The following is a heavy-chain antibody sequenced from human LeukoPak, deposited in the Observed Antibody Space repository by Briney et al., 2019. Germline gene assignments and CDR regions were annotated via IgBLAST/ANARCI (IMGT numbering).Heavy chain of an antibody. Sequence: GASVKVSCKASGYTFTSYGISWVRQAPGQGLEWMGWSSAYNGNTNYAQKLQGRVTMTTDTSTSTAYMELRSLRSDDTAVYYCARGGNTIFGVVITYDYWGQGTLVTVSS. CDR2: SSAYNGNT. D-gene: IGHD3-3*01. CDR1: GYTFTSYG. CDR3: ARGGNTIFGVVITYDY. J-gene: IGHJ4*02. V-gene: IGHV1-18*01.